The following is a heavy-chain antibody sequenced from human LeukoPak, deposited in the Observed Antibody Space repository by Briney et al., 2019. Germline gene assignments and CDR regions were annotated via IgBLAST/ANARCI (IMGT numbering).Heavy chain of an antibody. CDR2: IYYSGST. CDR3: ARLDYYASGFFEY. CDR1: GGSIKGYY. Sequence: SETLSLTCTVSGGSIKGYYWSWIRQPPGKGLEWIGYIYYSGSTNYNPSLKSRVTISVDTSKNQFSLKLSSVTATDTAVYYCARLDYYASGFFEYWGRGTLVTVSS. D-gene: IGHD3-10*01. J-gene: IGHJ4*02. V-gene: IGHV4-59*08.